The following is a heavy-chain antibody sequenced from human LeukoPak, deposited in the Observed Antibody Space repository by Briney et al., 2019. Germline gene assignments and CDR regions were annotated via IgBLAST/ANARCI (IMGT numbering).Heavy chain of an antibody. CDR3: ARDWFHAIDY. Sequence: PAGGSLRLSCAASGFTFSSYWMSWVRQAPGKGLEWVANIKKDGSEKYYVDSVKGRFTISRDNAKNTLYLQMNSLRDEDTAVYYCARDWFHAIDYWGQGTLVTVSS. D-gene: IGHD2/OR15-2a*01. J-gene: IGHJ4*02. CDR1: GFTFSSYW. V-gene: IGHV3-7*01. CDR2: IKKDGSEK.